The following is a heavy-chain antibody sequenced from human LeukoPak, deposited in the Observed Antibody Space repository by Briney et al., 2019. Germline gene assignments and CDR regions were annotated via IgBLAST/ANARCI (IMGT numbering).Heavy chain of an antibody. CDR1: GYTFTSYG. V-gene: IGHV1-18*01. CDR2: ISAYNGNT. D-gene: IGHD6-6*01. J-gene: IGHJ4*02. Sequence: ASVKVSCKASGYTFTSYGISWVRQAPGQGLEWMGWISAYNGNTNYAQKLQGRVTMTTDTSTSTAYMELKSLRSDDTAVYYCARDTAARKSYDYWGQGTLVTVSS. CDR3: ARDTAARKSYDY.